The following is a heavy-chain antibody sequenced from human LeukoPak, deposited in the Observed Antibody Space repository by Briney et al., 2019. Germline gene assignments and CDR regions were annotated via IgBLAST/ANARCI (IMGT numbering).Heavy chain of an antibody. D-gene: IGHD5-12*01. V-gene: IGHV4-59*08. CDR1: GGSISRYY. Sequence: PSETLSLTCTVSGGSISRYYWSWVRQPPGKGLEWIGYIYYSGSTNYNPSLKSRVTISVDTSKNQFSLKLSSVTAADTAVYYCARQYSGYDDYWGQGTLVTVSS. J-gene: IGHJ4*02. CDR2: IYYSGST. CDR3: ARQYSGYDDY.